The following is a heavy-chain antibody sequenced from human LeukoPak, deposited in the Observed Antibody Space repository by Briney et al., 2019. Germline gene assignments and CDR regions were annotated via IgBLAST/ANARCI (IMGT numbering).Heavy chain of an antibody. Sequence: GASVKVSCKASGGTFSSYAISWVRQAPGQGLEWMGRIIPILGIANYAQKFQGRVTITADKSTSTAYMELSSLRSEDTAVYYSARELLWFGELLMAFDYWGQGTLVTVSS. D-gene: IGHD3-10*01. J-gene: IGHJ4*02. V-gene: IGHV1-69*04. CDR1: GGTFSSYA. CDR2: IIPILGIA. CDR3: ARELLWFGELLMAFDY.